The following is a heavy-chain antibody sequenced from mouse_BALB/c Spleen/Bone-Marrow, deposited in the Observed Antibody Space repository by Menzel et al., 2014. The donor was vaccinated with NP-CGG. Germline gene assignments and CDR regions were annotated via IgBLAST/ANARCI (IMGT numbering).Heavy chain of an antibody. V-gene: IGHV1-87*01. Sequence: VKHQESGAELARPGASVKLSCKASGYTFTSYWMQWVKQRPGQGLEWIGAIYPGDGDTRHTQKFKGKATLTADKSSNTAYMQLSSLASEDSAVYYCARGNGNYGFDYWGQGTTLTVSS. CDR1: GYTFTSYW. D-gene: IGHD2-1*01. CDR3: ARGNGNYGFDY. CDR2: IYPGDGDT. J-gene: IGHJ2*01.